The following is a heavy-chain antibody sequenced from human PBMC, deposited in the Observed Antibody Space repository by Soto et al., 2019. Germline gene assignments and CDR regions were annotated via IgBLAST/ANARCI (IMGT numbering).Heavy chain of an antibody. J-gene: IGHJ6*02. CDR3: ASGGAAAGQYGMDV. Sequence: SLKISCNGSGHSFKSYWIGWLRQMPGKGLEWMGSIYPGDSDTRYSPSFQGQVTISADKSTSTAYLQWSSLKASDTAMYYCASGGAAAGQYGMDVWGQGATVTVSS. V-gene: IGHV5-51*06. CDR2: IYPGDSDT. CDR1: GHSFKSYW. D-gene: IGHD6-13*01.